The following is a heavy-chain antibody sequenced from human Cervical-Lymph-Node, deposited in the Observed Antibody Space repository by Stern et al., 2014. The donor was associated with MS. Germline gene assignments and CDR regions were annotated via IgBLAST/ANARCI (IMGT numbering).Heavy chain of an antibody. CDR1: GYTFTSYD. CDR2: MNTYSGNE. D-gene: IGHD1-26*01. Sequence: QVQLVQSGAELKKPGASVKVSCKASGYTFTSYDINWVRQAPGQGLAWMGCMNTYSGNEVYAQTCPGSVTMTRDTSTSTAYIELPSLRAEDTAVFYCARGRELLSLDYWGQGTLVTVSS. J-gene: IGHJ4*02. CDR3: ARGRELLSLDY. V-gene: IGHV1-8*01.